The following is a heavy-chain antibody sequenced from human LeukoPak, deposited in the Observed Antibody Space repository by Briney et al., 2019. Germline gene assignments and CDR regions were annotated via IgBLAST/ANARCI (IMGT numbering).Heavy chain of an antibody. D-gene: IGHD3-22*01. J-gene: IGHJ4*02. Sequence: PGGSLRLSCAASGFTFSSYWMSWVRQAPGKGLEWVANIKQDGSEKYYVDSVKGRFTISRDNAKNSLYLQMNSLRAEDTAVYYCAREITMILEDYFDYWGQGTLVTVSS. CDR3: AREITMILEDYFDY. V-gene: IGHV3-7*01. CDR2: IKQDGSEK. CDR1: GFTFSSYW.